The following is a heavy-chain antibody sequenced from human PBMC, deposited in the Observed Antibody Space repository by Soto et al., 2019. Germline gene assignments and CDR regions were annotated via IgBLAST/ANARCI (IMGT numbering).Heavy chain of an antibody. D-gene: IGHD1-26*01. V-gene: IGHV4-28*01. Sequence: PSETLSSAYLFSGYTISTRNWWGWIRQPPGKGLEWIGYIYYSGTTYYNPSLKSRVTMSVDTSKNQFSLKLTSVTAVDTAVYYCARREIQGPIDYWGQG. CDR3: ARREIQGPIDY. CDR2: IYYSGTT. CDR1: GYTISTRNW. J-gene: IGHJ4*02.